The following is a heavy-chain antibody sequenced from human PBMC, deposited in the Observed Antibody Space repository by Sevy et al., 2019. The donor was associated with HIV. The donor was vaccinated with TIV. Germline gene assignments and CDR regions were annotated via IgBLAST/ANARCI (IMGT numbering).Heavy chain of an antibody. CDR3: ARERGYTYLFMDI. Sequence: SETLCLTCTVSGGAITSGDYYWNWIRQPPGKGLEWIGYIYHSASIFYNPSLQSRAIISQDTSKNQFSLKLSSVTAADTAVYFCARERGYTYLFMDIWGQGTPVTVSS. CDR1: GGAITSGDYY. J-gene: IGHJ4*02. CDR2: IYHSASI. V-gene: IGHV4-30-4*01. D-gene: IGHD5-18*01.